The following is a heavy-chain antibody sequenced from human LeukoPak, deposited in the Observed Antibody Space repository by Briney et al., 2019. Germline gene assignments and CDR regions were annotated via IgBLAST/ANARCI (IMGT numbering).Heavy chain of an antibody. CDR2: IIPILGIA. J-gene: IGHJ5*02. Sequence: SVTVSCKASGGTFSSYAISWVRQAPGQGLEWMGRIIPILGIANYAQKFQGRVTITADKSTSTAYMELSSLRSEDTAVYYCAREVYSSGSGFDPWGQGTLVTVSS. D-gene: IGHD6-19*01. CDR1: GGTFSSYA. V-gene: IGHV1-69*04. CDR3: AREVYSSGSGFDP.